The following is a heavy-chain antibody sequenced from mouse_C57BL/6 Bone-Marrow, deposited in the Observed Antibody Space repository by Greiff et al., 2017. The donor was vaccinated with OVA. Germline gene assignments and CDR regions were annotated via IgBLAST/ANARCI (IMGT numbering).Heavy chain of an antibody. Sequence: EVMLVESGGGLVQPGESLKLSCESNEYEFPSHDMSWVRKTPEKRLELVAAINGDGGSTYYPDTMERRFIISRDNTQKTLSRQMSSLGAEDTAYYDRAMSPPSDYDSDWYCDVWGTGTTVTVSS. J-gene: IGHJ1*03. CDR1: EYEFPSHD. CDR3: AMSPPSDYDSDWYCDV. CDR2: INGDGGST. D-gene: IGHD2-4*01. V-gene: IGHV5-2*01.